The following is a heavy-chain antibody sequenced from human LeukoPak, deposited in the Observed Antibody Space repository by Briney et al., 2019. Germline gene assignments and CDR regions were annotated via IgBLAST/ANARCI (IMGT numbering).Heavy chain of an antibody. CDR3: ARDWGY. CDR1: GFTFSRHV. Sequence: GGSLRLSCAASGFTFSRHVMHWVRQAPGKGLEWVASISYDGNNKFHADPVKGRFTISRDNAKNSLYLQMNSLRAEDTAVYYCARDWGYWGQGTLVTVSS. D-gene: IGHD3-16*01. V-gene: IGHV3-30*07. J-gene: IGHJ4*02. CDR2: ISYDGNNK.